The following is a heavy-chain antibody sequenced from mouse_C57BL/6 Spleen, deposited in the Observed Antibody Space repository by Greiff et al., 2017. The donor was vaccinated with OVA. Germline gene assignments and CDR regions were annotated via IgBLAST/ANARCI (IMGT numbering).Heavy chain of an antibody. D-gene: IGHD4-1*02. Sequence: EVQVVESGGGLVQPGGSMKLSCVASGFTFSNYWMNWVRQSPGKGLEWVAQIRLKSDNYATHYAESVKGRFTISRDDSKSSVYLQMNNLMAEDTGSYYCTANWGSDLLNYWGQGTTLTVAS. CDR1: GFTFSNYW. CDR3: TANWGSDLLNY. CDR2: IRLKSDNYAT. V-gene: IGHV6-3*01. J-gene: IGHJ2*01.